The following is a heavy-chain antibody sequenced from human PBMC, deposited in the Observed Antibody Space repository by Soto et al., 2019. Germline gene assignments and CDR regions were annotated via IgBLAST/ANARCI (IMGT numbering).Heavy chain of an antibody. CDR1: GGSISSYY. Sequence: PSETLSLTCTVSGGSISSYYWSWIRQPPGKGLEWIGYIYYSGSTNYNPSLKSRVTISVDTSKNRFSLKLSSVTAADTAVYYCARVSHCSGGSCYSGGDWFDPWGQGTLVTVSS. CDR2: IYYSGST. J-gene: IGHJ5*02. D-gene: IGHD2-15*01. CDR3: ARVSHCSGGSCYSGGDWFDP. V-gene: IGHV4-59*01.